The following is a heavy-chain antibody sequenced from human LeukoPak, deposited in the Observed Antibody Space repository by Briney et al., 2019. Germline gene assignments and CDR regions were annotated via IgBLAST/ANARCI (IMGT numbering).Heavy chain of an antibody. J-gene: IGHJ4*02. CDR3: ARSRSGTYLLAY. CDR1: GYTFTSYS. Sequence: ASVKVSCKASGYTFTSYSIHWVRQAPGQGLKRLGIINPSGGSTTYAQKFQGRVTTTRDTSTSTVYMELSSLRSEDTAVYYCARSRSGTYLLAYWGQGTLVTVSS. CDR2: INPSGGST. D-gene: IGHD1-26*01. V-gene: IGHV1-46*01.